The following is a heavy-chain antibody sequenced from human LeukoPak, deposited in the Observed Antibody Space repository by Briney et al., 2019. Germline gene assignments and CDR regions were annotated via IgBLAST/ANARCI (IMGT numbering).Heavy chain of an antibody. CDR3: ARDLNHDSSG. CDR2: IKTDGSEK. CDR1: GFSFTNTW. D-gene: IGHD3-22*01. V-gene: IGHV3-7*01. J-gene: IGHJ4*02. Sequence: PGGSLRLSCAASGFSFTNTWMTWVRQAPGEGLECVANIKTDGSEKYYVDSVRGRFTIPRDNAKNSLYLQMNSLRVEDTAIYYCARDLNHDSSGWSQGTLVTVSS.